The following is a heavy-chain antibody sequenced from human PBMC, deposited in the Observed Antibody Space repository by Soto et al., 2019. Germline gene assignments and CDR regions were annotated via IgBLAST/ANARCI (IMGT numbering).Heavy chain of an antibody. CDR1: GFTFSSYA. CDR2: ISGSGGST. J-gene: IGHJ3*02. V-gene: IGHV3-23*01. Sequence: GGSLRLSCAASGFTFSSYAMSWVRQAPGKGLEWVLGISGSGGSTYYAGSVKGRFTISRDNSKNTLYLQMNSLRAEDTAVYYCASLYCSGGSCYDEDAFDIWGQGTMVTVSS. D-gene: IGHD2-15*01. CDR3: ASLYCSGGSCYDEDAFDI.